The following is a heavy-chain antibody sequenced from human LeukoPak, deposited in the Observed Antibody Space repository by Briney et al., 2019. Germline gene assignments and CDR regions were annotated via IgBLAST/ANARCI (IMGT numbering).Heavy chain of an antibody. CDR1: GFTFSRYA. CDR3: ARDQSEEMATISDY. J-gene: IGHJ4*02. V-gene: IGHV3-23*01. Sequence: GGSLRLSCAASGFTFSRYAMSWVRQAPGKGLEWLSTISASGGSTYYADSVKGRFTISRDNSKNTLYLQMNSLRAEDTAVYCCARDQSEEMATISDYWGQGTLVTVSS. CDR2: ISASGGST. D-gene: IGHD5-24*01.